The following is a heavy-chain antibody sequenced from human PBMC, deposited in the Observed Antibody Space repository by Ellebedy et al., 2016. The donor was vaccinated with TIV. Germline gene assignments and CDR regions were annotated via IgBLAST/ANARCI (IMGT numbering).Heavy chain of an antibody. Sequence: GESLKISCAASGFTFRGYWMNWVRQAPGKGLEWVASIEDAGTETYSVDSAEGRFIISRDNAKNSLYLRINNPRDEDTAVYYCARRGSRYWHFDLWGRGTQVIVSS. CDR1: GFTFRGYW. V-gene: IGHV3-7*03. CDR2: IEDAGTET. CDR3: ARRGSRYWHFDL. D-gene: IGHD1-1*01. J-gene: IGHJ2*01.